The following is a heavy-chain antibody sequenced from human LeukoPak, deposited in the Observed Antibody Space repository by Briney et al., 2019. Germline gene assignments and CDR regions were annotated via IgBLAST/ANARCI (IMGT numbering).Heavy chain of an antibody. CDR3: TRGAMIVVVYVDY. V-gene: IGHV3-49*03. CDR2: IRSKAYGGTT. J-gene: IGHJ4*02. Sequence: GGSLRLSCTASGFTFGDYAMSWFRQAPGEGLEWVGFIRSKAYGGTTEYAASVKGRFTISRDDSKSIAYLQMNSLKTEDTAVYYCTRGAMIVVVYVDYWGQGTLVTVSS. D-gene: IGHD3-22*01. CDR1: GFTFGDYA.